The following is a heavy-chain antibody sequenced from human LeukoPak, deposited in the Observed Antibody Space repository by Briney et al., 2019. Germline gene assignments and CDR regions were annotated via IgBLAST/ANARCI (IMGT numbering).Heavy chain of an antibody. J-gene: IGHJ4*02. CDR3: ARELVFDY. V-gene: IGHV1-18*04. Sequence: ASVRVSCKTSGYRFTKYGISWVRQAPGQGLEWMGWINPADGNTTSARKFHGRLIMTTDTSTNTAHMEMRGLRSDDTAVYYCARELVFDYWGQGTLVSVSS. CDR2: INPADGNT. CDR1: GYRFTKYG.